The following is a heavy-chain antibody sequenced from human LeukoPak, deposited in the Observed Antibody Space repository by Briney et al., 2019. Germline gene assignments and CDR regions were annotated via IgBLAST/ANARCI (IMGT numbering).Heavy chain of an antibody. CDR3: ASLDSSGWPYYYYYYGMDV. J-gene: IGHJ6*02. CDR1: GFTFSSYT. V-gene: IGHV3-30-3*01. CDR2: ISFDGSNK. Sequence: GGSLRLSCAASGFTFSSYTMHWVRQAPGKGLEWVAVISFDGSNKYNADSVKGRFTISRDNAKNSLYLQMNSLRAEDTAVYYCASLDSSGWPYYYYYYGMDVWGQGTTVTVSS. D-gene: IGHD6-19*01.